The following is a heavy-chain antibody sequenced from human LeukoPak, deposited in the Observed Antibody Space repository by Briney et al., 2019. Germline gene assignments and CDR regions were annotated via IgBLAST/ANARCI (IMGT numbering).Heavy chain of an antibody. J-gene: IGHJ5*02. CDR3: ARHPITIFEVVNWFDP. CDR1: GGSISSSSYY. V-gene: IGHV4-39*01. Sequence: SETLSLTCTVSGGSISSSSYYWGWIRQPPGKGLEWIGSIYYSGSTYYNPSLKSRVTISVDTSKNQFSLKLSSVTAADTAVYYCARHPITIFEVVNWFDPWGQGTLVTVSS. CDR2: IYYSGST. D-gene: IGHD3-3*01.